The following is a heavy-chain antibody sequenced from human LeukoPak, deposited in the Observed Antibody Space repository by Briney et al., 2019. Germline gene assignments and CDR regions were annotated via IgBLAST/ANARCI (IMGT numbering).Heavy chain of an antibody. Sequence: GASVKVSCKASGGTFSSYAISWVRQAPGQGLEWMGGIIPIFGTANYAQKFQGRVTITTDESTSTAYMELSSLRSEDTAVYYCASSRSTGRITIFGVVIIGGAFDYWGQGTLVTVSS. J-gene: IGHJ4*02. D-gene: IGHD3-3*01. CDR3: ASSRSTGRITIFGVVIIGGAFDY. V-gene: IGHV1-69*05. CDR2: IIPIFGTA. CDR1: GGTFSSYA.